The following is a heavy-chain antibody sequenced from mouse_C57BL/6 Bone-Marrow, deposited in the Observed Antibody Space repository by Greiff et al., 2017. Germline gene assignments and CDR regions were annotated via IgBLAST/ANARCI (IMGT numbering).Heavy chain of an antibody. CDR1: GYTFTSYG. V-gene: IGHV1-81*01. Sequence: VQLQQSGAELARPGASVKLSCKASGYTFTSYGISWVKQRTGQGLEWIGEIYPRSGNTYYNEKFKGKATLTADKSSSTAYMQLRSLTSEDSAVYFCPLNYYGCWFADWGQGTLVTVSA. CDR3: PLNYYGCWFAD. J-gene: IGHJ3*01. D-gene: IGHD1-1*01. CDR2: IYPRSGNT.